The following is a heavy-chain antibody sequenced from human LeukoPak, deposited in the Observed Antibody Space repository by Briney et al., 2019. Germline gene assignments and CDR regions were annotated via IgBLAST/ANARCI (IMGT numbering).Heavy chain of an antibody. V-gene: IGHV4-59*01. D-gene: IGHD4-17*01. CDR1: GGSISSYY. J-gene: IGHJ4*02. Sequence: SETLSLTCTVSGGSISSYYWSWIRQPPGKGLEWIGYIYYSGSTNYNPSLKSRVTISVDTSKNQFSLKLSSVTAADTVVYYCAGATDYGDYLDYWGQGTLVTVSS. CDR2: IYYSGST. CDR3: AGATDYGDYLDY.